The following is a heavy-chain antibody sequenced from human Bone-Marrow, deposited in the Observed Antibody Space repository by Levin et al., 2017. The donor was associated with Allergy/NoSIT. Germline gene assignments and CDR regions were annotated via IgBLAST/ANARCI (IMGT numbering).Heavy chain of an antibody. J-gene: IGHJ1*01. V-gene: IGHV4-39*01. CDR3: ARHVASEEYFTH. D-gene: IGHD6-13*01. CDR2: IDNSGNT. CDR1: AVSISSNPYS. Sequence: KSSETLSLTCSVSAVSISSNPYSWGWIRQPLGKGLEWIASIDNSGNTYFSPSLKSRVTLFVDTSKNQVALKLSSVTAADSAVYFCARHVASEEYFTHWGQGTLATVSS.